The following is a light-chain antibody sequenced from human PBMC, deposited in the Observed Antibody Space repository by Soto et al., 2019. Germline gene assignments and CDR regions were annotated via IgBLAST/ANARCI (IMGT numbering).Light chain of an antibody. Sequence: EIVMTQTPATLSVSPGERGTLPCRASLGISINLAWYQQRPGQAPRLLIYGASTRATGVPTRFSGSGSGTEFTLTISSLQSEDLAVYHCQQYNKWPQTFGQGTKVDIK. CDR3: QQYNKWPQT. J-gene: IGKJ1*01. CDR2: GAS. CDR1: LGISIN. V-gene: IGKV3-15*01.